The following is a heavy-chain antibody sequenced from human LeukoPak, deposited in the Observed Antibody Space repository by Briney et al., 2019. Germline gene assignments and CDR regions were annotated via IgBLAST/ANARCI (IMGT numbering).Heavy chain of an antibody. CDR1: GFTFSSYE. D-gene: IGHD6-13*01. J-gene: IGHJ4*02. CDR3: ATGTSSSWYQVYDY. CDR2: ISSSGSTI. Sequence: GGSLRLSCAASGFTFSSYEMNWVRQAPGKGLEWVSYISSSGSTIYYADSVKGRFTISRDNAKNTLYLQMNSLRAEDTAVYYCATGTSSSWYQVYDYWGQGTLVTVSS. V-gene: IGHV3-48*03.